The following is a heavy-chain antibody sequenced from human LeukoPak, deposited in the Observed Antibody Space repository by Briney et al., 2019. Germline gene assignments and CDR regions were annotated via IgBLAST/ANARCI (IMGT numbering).Heavy chain of an antibody. V-gene: IGHV4-59*01. CDR2: IYYSGTT. CDR3: ARVPNYYDSSGYPDV. CDR1: GGSISSSY. Sequence: KASETLSPTCTVSGGSISSSYWSWIRQPPGKGLEWIGHIYYSGTTNNNPSLKSRVTISVDTSKNQFSLKLSSVTAADTAVYYCARVPNYYDSSGYPDVWGQGTTVTVSS. D-gene: IGHD3-22*01. J-gene: IGHJ6*02.